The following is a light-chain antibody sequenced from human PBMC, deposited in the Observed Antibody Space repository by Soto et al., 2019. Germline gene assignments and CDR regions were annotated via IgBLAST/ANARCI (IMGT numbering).Light chain of an antibody. Sequence: QSVLTQPPSASGTPGQRVTISCSGRSSNIGSNPVNWYQQLPGAAPKLLIYNNNQRPSGVPDRFSGSKPGPSASLAISGLQSEDEADYYCAAWDDSLNGVVFGGGTKVTVL. J-gene: IGLJ2*01. CDR1: SSNIGSNP. CDR2: NNN. V-gene: IGLV1-44*01. CDR3: AAWDDSLNGVV.